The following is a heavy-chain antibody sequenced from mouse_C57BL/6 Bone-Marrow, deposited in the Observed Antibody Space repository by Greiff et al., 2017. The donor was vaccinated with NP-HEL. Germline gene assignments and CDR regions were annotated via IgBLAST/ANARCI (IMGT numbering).Heavy chain of an antibody. CDR2: IDPETGGT. CDR3: TLYDYGAY. Sequence: VQLQQSGAELVRPGASVTLSCKASGYTFTDYEMHWVKQTPVHGLEWIGAIDPETGGTAYNQKFKGKAILTADKSSSTAYMELRSLTSEDSAVYYCTLYDYGAYWGQGTLVTVSA. J-gene: IGHJ3*01. D-gene: IGHD2-4*01. V-gene: IGHV1-15*01. CDR1: GYTFTDYE.